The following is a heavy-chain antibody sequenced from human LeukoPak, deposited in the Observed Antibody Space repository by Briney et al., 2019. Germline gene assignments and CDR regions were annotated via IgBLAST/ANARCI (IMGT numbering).Heavy chain of an antibody. Sequence: SETLSLTCTVSGGSISSSSYYWGWIRQPPGKGLEWIGSIYYSGSTYYNTSLKSRVTISVDTSKNQFSLKLSSVTAADTAVYYCARDRSGIVVVVAANYSGGSAFDIWGQGTMVTVSS. CDR2: IYYSGST. J-gene: IGHJ3*02. CDR3: ARDRSGIVVVVAANYSGGSAFDI. V-gene: IGHV4-39*07. CDR1: GGSISSSSYY. D-gene: IGHD2-15*01.